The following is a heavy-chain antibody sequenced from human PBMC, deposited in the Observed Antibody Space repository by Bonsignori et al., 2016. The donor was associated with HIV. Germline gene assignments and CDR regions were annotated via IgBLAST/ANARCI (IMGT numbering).Heavy chain of an antibody. CDR3: AHTPSIWERGYSGYGSPYYFDY. Sequence: SGPTLVKPTQTLTLTCTFSGFSLSTSGVGVGWIRQPPGKALEWLALIYWDDDKRYSPSLKSRLTITKDTSKNQVVLTMTNMDPVDTATYYCAHTPSIWERGYSGYGSPYYFDYWGQGTLVTVSS. CDR1: GFSLSTSGVG. CDR2: IYWDDDK. J-gene: IGHJ4*02. V-gene: IGHV2-5*02. D-gene: IGHD5-12*01.